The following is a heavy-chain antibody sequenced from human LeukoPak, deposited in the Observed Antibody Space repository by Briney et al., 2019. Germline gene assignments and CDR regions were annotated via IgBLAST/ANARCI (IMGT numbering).Heavy chain of an antibody. J-gene: IGHJ4*02. CDR3: ARPTYYDFWSGGFDY. V-gene: IGHV4-34*01. CDR1: GGSFSGYY. CDR2: INHSGST. Sequence: SETLSLTCAVYGGSFSGYYWSWIRQPPGKGLEWIGEINHSGSTNYNPSLKSRVTISVDTSKNQFSLKLSSVAAADTAVYYCARPTYYDFWSGGFDYWGQGTLVTVSS. D-gene: IGHD3-3*01.